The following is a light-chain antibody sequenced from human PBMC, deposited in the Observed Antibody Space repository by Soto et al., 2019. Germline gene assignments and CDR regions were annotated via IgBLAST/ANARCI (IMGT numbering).Light chain of an antibody. V-gene: IGLV7-46*01. CDR3: LLSYSGGRYVV. CDR2: DTN. Sequence: QAVVTQEPSLTVSPGGTVTLTCGSSTGAVTSGHYPYWFQQKPGQAPRTLIYDTNNKHSWTPARFSGSLLGGKAALTLSGAQPEDEAEYYCLLSYSGGRYVVLGGGTKLTVL. CDR1: TGAVTSGHY. J-gene: IGLJ2*01.